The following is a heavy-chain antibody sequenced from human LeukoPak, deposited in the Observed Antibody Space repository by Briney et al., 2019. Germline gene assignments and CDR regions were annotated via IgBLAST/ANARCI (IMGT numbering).Heavy chain of an antibody. J-gene: IGHJ4*02. CDR2: IYSGGSS. V-gene: IGHV3-66*01. CDR3: ARDGGNSDY. CDR1: GFTVSNNY. Sequence: GGSLRLSCAAPGFTVSNNYMSWVRQTPGKGLEWVSLIYSGGSSHYADSVKGRFTISRDSSKNTLYLQMNSLRPDDTAVYYCARDGGNSDYWGQGTLVTVSS.